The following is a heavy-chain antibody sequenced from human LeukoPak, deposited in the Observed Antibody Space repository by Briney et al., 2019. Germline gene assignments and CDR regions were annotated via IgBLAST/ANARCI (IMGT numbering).Heavy chain of an antibody. CDR3: ARAPSSSALNDY. J-gene: IGHJ4*02. Sequence: GGSLRLSCAASGFTFSSYSMNWVRQAPGKGLEWVSSISNSSSYIYYADSVKGRFTISRDNAKNSLYLQMNSLRAEDTAVYYCARAPSSSALNDYWGQGTLVTVSS. CDR2: ISNSSSYI. D-gene: IGHD6-6*01. CDR1: GFTFSSYS. V-gene: IGHV3-21*01.